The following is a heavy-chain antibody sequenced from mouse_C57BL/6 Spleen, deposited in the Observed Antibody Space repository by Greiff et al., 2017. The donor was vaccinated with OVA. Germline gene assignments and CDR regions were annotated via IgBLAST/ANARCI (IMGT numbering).Heavy chain of an antibody. CDR3: ARGNGSSSWFAY. Sequence: QVQLQQPGAELVMPGASVKLSCKASGYTFTSYWMHWVKQRPGQGLEWIGEIDPSDSYTNYNQQFKGRSTLTVDKSSSTAYMQLSSLTSEDSAIYYCARGNGSSSWFAYWGQGTLVTVSA. D-gene: IGHD1-1*01. V-gene: IGHV1-69*01. CDR1: GYTFTSYW. CDR2: IDPSDSYT. J-gene: IGHJ3*01.